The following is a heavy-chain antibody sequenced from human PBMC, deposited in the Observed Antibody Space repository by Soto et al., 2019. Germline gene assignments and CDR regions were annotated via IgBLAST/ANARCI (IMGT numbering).Heavy chain of an antibody. Sequence: PGESLKISCKGSGYSFTSYWIGWVRQMPGKGLEWMGIIYPGDSDTRYSPSFQGQVTISADKSISTAYLQWSSLKASDTAMYYCARRMYSPRGLGYCSVGSCYSEKGDAFDIWGQGTMVTVSS. CDR3: ARRMYSPRGLGYCSVGSCYSEKGDAFDI. CDR1: GYSFTSYW. J-gene: IGHJ3*02. D-gene: IGHD2-15*01. CDR2: IYPGDSDT. V-gene: IGHV5-51*01.